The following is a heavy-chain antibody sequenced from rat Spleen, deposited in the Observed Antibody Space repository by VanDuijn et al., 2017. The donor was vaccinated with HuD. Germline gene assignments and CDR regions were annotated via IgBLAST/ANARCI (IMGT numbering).Heavy chain of an antibody. CDR1: GFTFNNYW. Sequence: EVQLVESGGGLVQPGRSLKLSCVASGFTFNNYWMTWIRQAPGKGLEWVASISYEGSSTYYGDSVKGRFTISRDNAKSTLYLQMNSLRSEDTATYYCTRPVTGFDYWGQGVMVTVSS. D-gene: IGHD5-1*01. CDR3: TRPVTGFDY. J-gene: IGHJ2*01. V-gene: IGHV5-31*01. CDR2: ISYEGSST.